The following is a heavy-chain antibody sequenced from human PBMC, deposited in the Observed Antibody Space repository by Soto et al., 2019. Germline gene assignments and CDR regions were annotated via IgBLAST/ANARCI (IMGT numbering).Heavy chain of an antibody. J-gene: IGHJ5*02. D-gene: IGHD3-10*01. CDR3: ARDYMVRGVMRWFDP. V-gene: IGHV4-4*02. CDR2: IYHSGST. Sequence: QVQLQESGPGLVKPSGTLSLTCAVSGGSISSSNWWSWVRQPPGKGLEWIGEIYHSGSTNYNPSRKNRVTISVDKSKTPFSLRLSSGTAADTAVYYCARDYMVRGVMRWFDPWGQGTLVTVSS. CDR1: GGSISSSNW.